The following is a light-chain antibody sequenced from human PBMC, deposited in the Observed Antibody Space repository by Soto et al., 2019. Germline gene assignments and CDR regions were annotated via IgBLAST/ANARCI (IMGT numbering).Light chain of an antibody. CDR2: EVS. V-gene: IGLV2-14*01. Sequence: QSALTQPASVSGSPGQSITISCTGTSSDVGGYNYVSWYQQHPGKAPKLMIYEVSNRPSGVSNRFSGSKSGNTASPTISGLQAEDEADYYCSSYTSSSTPWVFGGGTKVTVL. CDR1: SSDVGGYNY. J-gene: IGLJ3*02. CDR3: SSYTSSSTPWV.